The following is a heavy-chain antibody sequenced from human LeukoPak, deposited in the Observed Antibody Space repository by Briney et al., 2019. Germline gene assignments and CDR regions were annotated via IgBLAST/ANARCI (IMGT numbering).Heavy chain of an antibody. Sequence: SETLSLTCAVYGGSFSGYYWSWILQPPAKGLEGRGEINRSGSTNYNPPLKSRLTISVDTSKHQFPLKLSSVTAADTAVYYCARGYTGIPVAWGQGTLVTVSS. CDR2: INRSGST. CDR3: ARGYTGIPVA. V-gene: IGHV4-34*01. D-gene: IGHD3-16*01. CDR1: GGSFSGYY. J-gene: IGHJ5*02.